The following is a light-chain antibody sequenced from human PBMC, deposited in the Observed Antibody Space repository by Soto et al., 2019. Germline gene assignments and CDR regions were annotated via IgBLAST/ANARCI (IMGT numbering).Light chain of an antibody. CDR1: QSIDNW. J-gene: IGKJ4*01. V-gene: IGKV1-5*03. CDR2: KAS. Sequence: DIQMTQSPSTLSASVGDRVTITCRASQSIDNWLAWYQQKPGKAPKILIYKASSLEGGVSSRFSGSGSGTEFTLTISSLQPDDFATYYCQQYNSYPTFGGGTKVE. CDR3: QQYNSYPT.